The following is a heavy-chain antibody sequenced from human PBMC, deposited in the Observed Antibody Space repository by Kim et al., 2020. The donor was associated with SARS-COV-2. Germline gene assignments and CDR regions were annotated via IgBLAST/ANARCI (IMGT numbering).Heavy chain of an antibody. CDR2: IYYSGST. V-gene: IGHV4-31*03. CDR1: GGSISSGGYY. J-gene: IGHJ4*02. D-gene: IGHD6-13*01. Sequence: SETLSLTCTVSGGSISSGGYYWSWIRQHPGKGLEWIGYIYYSGSTYYNPSLKSRVTISVDTSKNQFSLKLSSVTAADTAVYYCARVPRGDSSSWYLSPLMDYWGQGTLVTVSS. CDR3: ARVPRGDSSSWYLSPLMDY.